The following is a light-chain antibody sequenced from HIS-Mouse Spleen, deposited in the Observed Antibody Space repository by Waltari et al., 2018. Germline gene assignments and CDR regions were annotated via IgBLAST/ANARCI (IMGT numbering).Light chain of an antibody. V-gene: IGKV4-1*01. CDR1: QSVLYSSNNKNY. CDR2: WAS. J-gene: IGKJ2*01. CDR3: QQYYSTPYT. Sequence: DIVMTQSPDSLAVSLGERATTNCKSSQSVLYSSNNKNYLAWYQQKPGQPPKPLIYWASTRESGVPDRFSGSGSGTDFTLTISSLQAEDVAVYYCQQYYSTPYTFGQGTKLEIK.